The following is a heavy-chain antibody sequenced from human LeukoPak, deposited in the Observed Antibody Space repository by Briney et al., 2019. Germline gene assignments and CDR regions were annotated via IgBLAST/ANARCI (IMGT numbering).Heavy chain of an antibody. CDR2: IRYDGTKT. CDR3: AKGGGGSGSYYKYYYYYYMDV. Sequence: GGSLRLSCIGSTFTFSDYGMHWVRQAPGKGLEWVAFIRYDGTKTYYADSAKGRFTISRDNSKNTLYLQMNSLRAEDTAVYYCAKGGGGSGSYYKYYYYYYMDVWGKGTTVTVSS. J-gene: IGHJ6*03. D-gene: IGHD3-10*01. CDR1: TFTFSDYG. V-gene: IGHV3-30*02.